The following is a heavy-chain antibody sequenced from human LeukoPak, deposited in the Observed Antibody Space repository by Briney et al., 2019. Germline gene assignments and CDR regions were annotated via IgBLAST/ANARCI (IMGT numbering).Heavy chain of an antibody. V-gene: IGHV1-2*02. D-gene: IGHD3-22*01. J-gene: IGHJ4*02. CDR1: GYTFTAYY. Sequence: ASVKVSCKASGYTFTAYYMHWVRQAPGQGLEWMGWINPNSGGTNYTQRFQGRVTMTRDTSIRTAYMELSRLRSDDTAVYYCATLYSDSSGYYFLAYWGQGTLVTVSS. CDR2: INPNSGGT. CDR3: ATLYSDSSGYYFLAY.